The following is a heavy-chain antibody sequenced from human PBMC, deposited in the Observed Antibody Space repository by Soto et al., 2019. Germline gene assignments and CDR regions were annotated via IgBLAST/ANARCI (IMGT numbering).Heavy chain of an antibody. D-gene: IGHD1-26*01. V-gene: IGHV3-64D*06. CDR1: GFTFSSYA. CDR2: ISSNGGST. Sequence: VGSLRLSCSASGFTFSSYAMHWVRQAPGKGLEYVSAISSNGGSTYYADSVKGRFTIYRDNSKNTLYLQMSSVRAEDTAVYYCVKERPASSAFDYWGQGTMVTVSS. J-gene: IGHJ4*02. CDR3: VKERPASSAFDY.